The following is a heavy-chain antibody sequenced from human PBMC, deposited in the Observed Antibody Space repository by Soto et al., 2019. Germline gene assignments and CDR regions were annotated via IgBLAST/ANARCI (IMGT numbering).Heavy chain of an antibody. CDR3: ARDKITGLFDY. Sequence: SETLSLTCTVYGGSFSGYYWSWIRQPPGKGLEWIGEINHSGSANYNPSLKSRVTISVDTSKNQFSLKLTSVTAADTAVYYCARDKITGLFDYWGQGTLVTVSS. J-gene: IGHJ4*02. CDR2: INHSGSA. D-gene: IGHD2-8*02. V-gene: IGHV4-34*01. CDR1: GGSFSGYY.